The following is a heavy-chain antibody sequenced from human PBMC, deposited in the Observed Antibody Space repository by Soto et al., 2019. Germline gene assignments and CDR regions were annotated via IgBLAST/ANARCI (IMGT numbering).Heavy chain of an antibody. D-gene: IGHD1-26*01. CDR3: ARFYSGSYSIVLDFDY. CDR2: ISAYNGNT. J-gene: IGHJ4*02. CDR1: GYTFTSYG. V-gene: IGHV1-18*01. Sequence: ASVKVSCKASGYTFTSYGISWVRQAPGQGLERMGWISAYNGNTNYAQKLQARVTMTTDTSTSTDYMELRSLRSDDSSVYYCARFYSGSYSIVLDFDYWGQGTLVTVSS.